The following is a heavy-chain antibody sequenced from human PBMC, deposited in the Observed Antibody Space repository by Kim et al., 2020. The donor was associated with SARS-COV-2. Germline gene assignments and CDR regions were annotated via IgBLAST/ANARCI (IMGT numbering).Heavy chain of an antibody. J-gene: IGHJ6*01. CDR1: GFTFSTYG. CDR3: AKDWVIAAYYYYGLDV. CDR2: ISYDGINK. Sequence: GGSLRLSFVASGFTFSTYGMHWVRQAPGKGLEWVAVISYDGINKYCADSVKGRFTISRDNSKNTLYLQMDSLRAEDTAVYYCAKDWVIAAYYYYGLDVWG. V-gene: IGHV3-30*18. D-gene: IGHD2-21*01.